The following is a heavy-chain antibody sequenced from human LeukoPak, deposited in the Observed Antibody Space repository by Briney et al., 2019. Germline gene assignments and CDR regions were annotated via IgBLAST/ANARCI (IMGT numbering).Heavy chain of an antibody. CDR1: GFTFSSYW. CDR3: ARAYGSGRNYYYYGMDV. J-gene: IGHJ6*02. CDR2: INSDGSST. V-gene: IGHV3-74*01. D-gene: IGHD3-10*01. Sequence: GGSLRLSCAASGFTFSSYWMHWVRHAPGKGLVWVSRINSDGSSTSYADSVKGRFTISRDNAKNTLYLQMSSLRAEDTAVYYCARAYGSGRNYYYYGMDVWGQGTTVTVSS.